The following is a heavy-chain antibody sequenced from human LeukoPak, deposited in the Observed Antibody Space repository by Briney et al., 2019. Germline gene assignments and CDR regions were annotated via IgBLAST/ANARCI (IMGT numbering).Heavy chain of an antibody. D-gene: IGHD3-9*01. J-gene: IGHJ3*02. CDR3: ARDNRYYDILTGYQDDAFDI. V-gene: IGHV4-38-2*02. Sequence: SETLSLTCTVSGYSISSGYYWGWIRQPPGKGLEWIGSIYHSGSTYYNPSLKSRVTISVDTSKNQFSLKLSSVTAADTAVYYCARDNRYYDILTGYQDDAFDIWGQGTMVTVSS. CDR1: GYSISSGYY. CDR2: IYHSGST.